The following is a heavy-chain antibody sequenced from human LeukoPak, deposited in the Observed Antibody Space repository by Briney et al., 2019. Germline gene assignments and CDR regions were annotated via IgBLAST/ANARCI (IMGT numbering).Heavy chain of an antibody. CDR1: GGTFSSYA. V-gene: IGHV1-69*04. J-gene: IGHJ5*02. D-gene: IGHD6-13*01. CDR2: IIPILGIA. Sequence: GASVKVSCKASGGTFSSYAISWVRQAPGQGLEWMGRIIPILGIANYAQKFQGRVTITADKSTSTAYMELSSLRSEDTAVYYCARDGLRSSLAYNWFDPWGQGTLVTVSS. CDR3: ARDGLRSSLAYNWFDP.